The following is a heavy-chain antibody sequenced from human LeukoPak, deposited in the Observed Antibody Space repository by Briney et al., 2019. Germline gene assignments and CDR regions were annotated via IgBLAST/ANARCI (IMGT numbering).Heavy chain of an antibody. CDR1: GDSVSINRGA. CDR3: ASQLPSGVIGY. V-gene: IGHV6-1*01. D-gene: IGHD3-10*01. CDR2: TYYRSRWYN. Sequence: LSLTSALCGDSVSINRGAWNWIRQSPSKGLEWLGRTYYRSRWYNHYAVSVKSRITISPDTSKNQFSLQLNSVIPEDTAVYFCASQLPSGVIGYWGQGTLVTVSS. J-gene: IGHJ4*02.